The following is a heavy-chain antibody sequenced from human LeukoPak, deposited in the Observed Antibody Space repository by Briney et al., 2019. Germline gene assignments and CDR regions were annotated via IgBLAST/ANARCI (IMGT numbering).Heavy chain of an antibody. CDR3: ARGAVGGYSSGWYSDY. CDR1: GYTFTSYG. Sequence: GASVKVSCKASGYTFTSYGISWVRQAPGQGLEWMGWISAYNGNTNYAQKLQGRVTMTTDTSTSTAYMELRSLRSDDTAVYYCARGAVGGYSSGWYSDYWGQGTLVTVSS. D-gene: IGHD6-19*01. CDR2: ISAYNGNT. J-gene: IGHJ4*02. V-gene: IGHV1-18*01.